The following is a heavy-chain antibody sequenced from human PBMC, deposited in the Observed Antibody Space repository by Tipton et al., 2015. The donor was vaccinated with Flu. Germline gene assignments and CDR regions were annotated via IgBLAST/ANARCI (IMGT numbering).Heavy chain of an antibody. D-gene: IGHD3-22*01. J-gene: IGHJ4*02. CDR2: IRSKAYGGTT. V-gene: IGHV3-49*03. Sequence: SLRLSCTASGFTFGDYAMSWFRQAPGKGLEWVGFIRSKAYGGTTEYAASVKVRFTISRDDSKSIAYLQMNSLKTEDTAVYYCTRVRYRGGYYGSSGYYAYWGQGTLVTVSS. CDR3: TRVRYRGGYYGSSGYYAY. CDR1: GFTFGDYA.